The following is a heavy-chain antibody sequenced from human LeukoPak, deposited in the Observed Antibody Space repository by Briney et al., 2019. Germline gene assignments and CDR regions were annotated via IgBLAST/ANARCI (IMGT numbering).Heavy chain of an antibody. CDR1: GGSFSGYY. V-gene: IGHV4-34*01. CDR2: INHSGST. CDR3: ARDHVREYSSSSSDY. D-gene: IGHD6-6*01. J-gene: IGHJ4*02. Sequence: SSETLSLTCAVYGGSFSGYYWSWIRQPPGKGLEWIGEINHSGSTNYNPSLKSRVTISVDTSKNQFSLKLSSVTAADTAVYYCARDHVREYSSSSSDYWGQGTLVTVSS.